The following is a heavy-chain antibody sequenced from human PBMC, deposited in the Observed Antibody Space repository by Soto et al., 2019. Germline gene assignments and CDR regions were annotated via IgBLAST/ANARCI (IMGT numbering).Heavy chain of an antibody. J-gene: IGHJ4*02. CDR2: IWYDGSNK. CDR1: GFTFSSYG. D-gene: IGHD2-21*01. Sequence: GGSLRLSCAASGFTFSSYGMHWVRQAPGKGLEWVAVIWYDGSNKYYADSVKGRFTISRDNSKNTLYLQMNSLRAEDTAVYYCARGPYRRPFLYFDYWGPGTLVTVSS. V-gene: IGHV3-33*01. CDR3: ARGPYRRPFLYFDY.